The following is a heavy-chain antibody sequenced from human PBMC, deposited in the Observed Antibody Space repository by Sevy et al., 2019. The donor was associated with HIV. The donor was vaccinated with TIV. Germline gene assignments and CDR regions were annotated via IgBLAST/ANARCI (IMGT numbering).Heavy chain of an antibody. Sequence: SETLSLTCTVSGGSISSGGYYWSWIRQHPGKGLEWIGYIYYSGSTYYNPSLKSRVTISVDTPKNQFSLKLSSVTAADTAVYYCARATEVYYDSSGYYYDYWGQGTLVTVSS. J-gene: IGHJ4*02. V-gene: IGHV4-31*03. CDR3: ARATEVYYDSSGYYYDY. CDR1: GGSISSGGYY. CDR2: IYYSGST. D-gene: IGHD3-22*01.